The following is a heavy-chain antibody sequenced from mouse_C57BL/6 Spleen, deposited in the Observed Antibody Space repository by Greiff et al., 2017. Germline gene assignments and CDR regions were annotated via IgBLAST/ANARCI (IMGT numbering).Heavy chain of an antibody. CDR3: ARRGIIYDCCFDY. CDR1: GYTFTSYG. J-gene: IGHJ2*01. Sequence: VQLQQSGAELARPGASVKLSCKASGYTFTSYGISWVKQRTGQGLEWIGEIYPRSGNTYYNEKFKGKATLTADKSSSTAYMELRSLTSEDSAVYFCARRGIIYDCCFDYWGQGTTRTVSS. V-gene: IGHV1-81*01. D-gene: IGHD2-3*01. CDR2: IYPRSGNT.